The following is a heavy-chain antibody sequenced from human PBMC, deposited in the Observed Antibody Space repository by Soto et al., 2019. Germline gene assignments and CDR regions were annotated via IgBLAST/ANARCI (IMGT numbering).Heavy chain of an antibody. J-gene: IGHJ4*02. D-gene: IGHD2-8*01. Sequence: SLRLSCAGSGFTFSSFAMSWVRQAPGKGPEWVAATSYDGSNKYYADSVKGRFIISRDNSKNTLDLLLNTLRAEDTAVYYCAGVYYGGNSVNNYWGQGTPVTVSS. CDR2: TSYDGSNK. CDR3: AGVYYGGNSVNNY. CDR1: GFTFSSFA. V-gene: IGHV3-30-3*01.